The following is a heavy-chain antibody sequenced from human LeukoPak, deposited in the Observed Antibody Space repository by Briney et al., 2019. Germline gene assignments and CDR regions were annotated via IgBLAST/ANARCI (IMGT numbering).Heavy chain of an antibody. Sequence: PSETLSLTCTVSGGSISSYYWSWIRQPPGKGLEWIGYIYYSGSTNYNPSLTSRVTISVDTSKNQFSLKLSSVTAADTAVYFCAKKSSLYRMDLLGQGTTVTVSS. V-gene: IGHV4-59*01. CDR3: AKKSSLYRMDL. CDR1: GGSISSYY. J-gene: IGHJ6*02. CDR2: IYYSGST.